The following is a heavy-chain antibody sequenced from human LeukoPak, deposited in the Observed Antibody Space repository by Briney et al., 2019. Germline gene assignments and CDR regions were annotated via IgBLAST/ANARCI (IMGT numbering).Heavy chain of an antibody. CDR1: GGSLSSSSYY. V-gene: IGHV4-39*01. Sequence: KASETLSLTCTVSGGSLSSSSYYWGWIRQPPGKGLEWIGSIYYSGSTYYNPSLKSRVIISVDTSKNQSSLKLSSVTAADTAVYYCARYGSGSYYNVLFDYWGQGTLVTVSS. J-gene: IGHJ4*02. CDR2: IYYSGST. CDR3: ARYGSGSYYNVLFDY. D-gene: IGHD3-10*01.